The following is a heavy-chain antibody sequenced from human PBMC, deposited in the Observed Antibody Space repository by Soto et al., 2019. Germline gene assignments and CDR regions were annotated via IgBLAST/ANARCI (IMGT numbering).Heavy chain of an antibody. Sequence: RSETLSLTCAVYGGSFSGYYWSWIRQPPGKGLEWIGEINHSGSTNYNPSLKSRVTISVDTSKNQFSLKLSSVTAADTAVYYCASEVAAAQLDVWGQGTTVTVSS. D-gene: IGHD6-13*01. CDR3: ASEVAAAQLDV. V-gene: IGHV4-34*01. CDR2: INHSGST. J-gene: IGHJ6*02. CDR1: GGSFSGYY.